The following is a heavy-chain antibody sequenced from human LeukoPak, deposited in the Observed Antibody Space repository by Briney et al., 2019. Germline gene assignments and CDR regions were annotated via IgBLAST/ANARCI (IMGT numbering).Heavy chain of an antibody. Sequence: PGGSLRLSCAASGFTFTSYSMNWVRQAPGKGLEWVSALSDSGGSTYYADSVKGRFTISRDNSKNTLYLQMDSPRAEDTAVYYCATDLRRPNPVLAPYFQHWGQGTLVTVSS. CDR3: ATDLRRPNPVLAPYFQH. D-gene: IGHD2-8*01. V-gene: IGHV3-23*01. J-gene: IGHJ1*01. CDR2: LSDSGGST. CDR1: GFTFTSYS.